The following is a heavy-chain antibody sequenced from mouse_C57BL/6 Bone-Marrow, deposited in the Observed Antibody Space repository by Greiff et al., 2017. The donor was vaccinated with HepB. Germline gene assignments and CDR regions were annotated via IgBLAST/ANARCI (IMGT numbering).Heavy chain of an antibody. D-gene: IGHD1-1*01. Sequence: EVQRVESGGGLVKPGGSLKLSCAASGFTFSSYTMSWVRQTPEKRLEWVATISGGGGNTYYPDSVKGRFTISRDNAKNTLYLQMSSLRSEDTALYYCARYYYYGSSYWYFDVWGTGTTVTVSS. CDR1: GFTFSSYT. CDR3: ARYYYYGSSYWYFDV. J-gene: IGHJ1*03. CDR2: ISGGGGNT. V-gene: IGHV5-9*01.